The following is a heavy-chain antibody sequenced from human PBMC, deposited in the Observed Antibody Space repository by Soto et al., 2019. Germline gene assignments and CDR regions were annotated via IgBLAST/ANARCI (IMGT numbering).Heavy chain of an antibody. D-gene: IGHD6-6*01. V-gene: IGHV4-59*01. Sequence: SETLSLTCTVSADSISNYHWSWIRQPPGKGLEWIGYIYYSGSTHYNPSLKSRVTISVDTSKNQFSLKLSSVTAADTAVYYCARMSIAARPDYYYYGMDVWGQGTTVTVSS. CDR3: ARMSIAARPDYYYYGMDV. CDR1: ADSISNYH. J-gene: IGHJ6*02. CDR2: IYYSGST.